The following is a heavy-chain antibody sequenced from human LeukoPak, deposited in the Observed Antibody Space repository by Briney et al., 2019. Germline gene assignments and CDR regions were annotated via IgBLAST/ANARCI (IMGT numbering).Heavy chain of an antibody. CDR3: ATYYYDSSGYYEYFQH. CDR2: IYYSGST. D-gene: IGHD3-22*01. V-gene: IGHV4-59*01. Sequence: SETLSLTCTVSGGSISSYYWSWIRQPPGKGLEWIGYIYYSGSTNYNPSLKSRVTISVDTSKNQFSLKLSSVPAADTAVYYCATYYYDSSGYYEYFQHWGQGTLVTVSS. J-gene: IGHJ1*01. CDR1: GGSISSYY.